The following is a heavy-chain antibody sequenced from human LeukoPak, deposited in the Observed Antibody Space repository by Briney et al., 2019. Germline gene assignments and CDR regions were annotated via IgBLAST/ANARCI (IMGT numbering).Heavy chain of an antibody. J-gene: IGHJ4*02. D-gene: IGHD3-10*01. V-gene: IGHV4-59*08. CDR2: IYYSGST. CDR3: ARQGAGVPFDY. Sequence: PSETLTLTCTVSGGSIRSYYWSWIRQPPGKGLEWIGYIYYSGSTNYNPSLKSRVTISVDTSKNQFSLKLSSVTAADTAVYYCARQGAGVPFDYWGRGTLVTVSS. CDR1: GGSIRSYY.